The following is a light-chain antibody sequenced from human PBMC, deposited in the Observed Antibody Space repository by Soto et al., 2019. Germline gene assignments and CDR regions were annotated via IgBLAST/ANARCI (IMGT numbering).Light chain of an antibody. J-gene: IGKJ1*01. CDR3: QQYDTYWT. Sequence: EIVLTQSPATLSLSPGERATLSCGASQSVSSSYLAWYQQKPGQAPRLLIYGASTRATGIPARFSGSGSGTEFTLTISSLQPDDIATYYCQQYDTYWTFGQGTKVDIK. CDR2: GAS. CDR1: QSVSSSY. V-gene: IGKV3-20*01.